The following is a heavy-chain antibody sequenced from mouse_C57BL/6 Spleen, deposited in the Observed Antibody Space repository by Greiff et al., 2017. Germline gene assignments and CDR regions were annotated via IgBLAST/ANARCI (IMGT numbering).Heavy chain of an antibody. D-gene: IGHD4-1*01. CDR3: ARRSLNWDFDY. CDR2: IYPGSGST. Sequence: QVQLQQPGAELVKPGASVKLSCKASGYTFTSYWITWVKQRPGQGLEWIGDIYPGSGSTNYNEKFKSKATLTVDTSSSTAYIQLSSLTSEDAAVYYCARRSLNWDFDYWGQGTTLTVSS. J-gene: IGHJ2*01. CDR1: GYTFTSYW. V-gene: IGHV1-55*01.